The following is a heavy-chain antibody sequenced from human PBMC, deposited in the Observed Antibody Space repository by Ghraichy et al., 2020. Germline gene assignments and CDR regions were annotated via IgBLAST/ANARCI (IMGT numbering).Heavy chain of an antibody. D-gene: IGHD4-17*01. CDR1: GFTFSSYN. Sequence: GGSLRLSCAASGFTFSSYNMNWVRQAPGKGLEWVSSISSSSSYIYYADSVKGRFTISRDNAKNSLYLQMNSLRAEDTAVYYCARTSPGDIYYSDNWGQGTLVTVSS. J-gene: IGHJ4*02. V-gene: IGHV3-21*01. CDR2: ISSSSSYI. CDR3: ARTSPGDIYYSDN.